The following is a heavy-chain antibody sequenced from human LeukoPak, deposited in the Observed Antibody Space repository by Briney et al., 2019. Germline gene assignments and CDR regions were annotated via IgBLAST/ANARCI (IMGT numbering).Heavy chain of an antibody. CDR1: GGSISSYY. CDR2: IYYSGST. V-gene: IGHV4-59*01. J-gene: IGHJ4*02. Sequence: PSETLSLTHTVSGGSISSYYWSWIRQPPGKGLEWIGYIYYSGSTNYNPSLKSRVTISVDTSKNQFSLKLSSVTAADTAVYYCASYGDYRGGYFDYWGQGTLVTVSS. D-gene: IGHD4-17*01. CDR3: ASYGDYRGGYFDY.